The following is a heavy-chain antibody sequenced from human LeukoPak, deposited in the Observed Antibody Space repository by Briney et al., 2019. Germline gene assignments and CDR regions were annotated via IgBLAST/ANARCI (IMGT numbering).Heavy chain of an antibody. CDR2: MNPNSGNT. Sequence: ASVKVSCKASGYTFTSYDINWVRQATGQGLEWMGWMNPNSGNTGYAQKFQGRVTMTRNTSISTAYMELSSLRSEDTAVYYCARGFGITMIVVVIPLSPLDVWGQGTTVTVSS. CDR1: GYTFTSYD. D-gene: IGHD3-22*01. CDR3: ARGFGITMIVVVIPLSPLDV. V-gene: IGHV1-8*01. J-gene: IGHJ6*02.